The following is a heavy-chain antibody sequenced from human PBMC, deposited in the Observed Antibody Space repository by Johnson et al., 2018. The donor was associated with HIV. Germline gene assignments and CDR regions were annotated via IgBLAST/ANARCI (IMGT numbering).Heavy chain of an antibody. J-gene: IGHJ3*02. D-gene: IGHD6-19*01. Sequence: QVQLVESGGGVVQPGRSLRLSCAASGFTFSSYGMHWVRQAPGTGLEWVAVISYDGRNKYYADSVKGRFTISRDNSKNTLYLQMNSLRAEDTAVYYCARDRPSGWPDAFDIWGQGTMVTVSS. CDR2: ISYDGRNK. CDR1: GFTFSSYG. V-gene: IGHV3-30*03. CDR3: ARDRPSGWPDAFDI.